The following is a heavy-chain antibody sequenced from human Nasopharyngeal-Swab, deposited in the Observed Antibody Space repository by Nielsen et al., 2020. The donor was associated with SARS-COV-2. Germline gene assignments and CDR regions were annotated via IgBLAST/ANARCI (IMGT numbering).Heavy chain of an antibody. D-gene: IGHD3-3*01. CDR1: GYTFTSYG. Sequence: ASVKVSCKASGYTFTSYGISWVRQAPGQGLEWMGWISAYNGNTNYAQKLQGRVTMTTYTSTSTAYMELRSLRSDDTAVYYCARDSLYYDFWSGSDYYYYGMDVWGQGTTVTVSS. J-gene: IGHJ6*02. CDR3: ARDSLYYDFWSGSDYYYYGMDV. CDR2: ISAYNGNT. V-gene: IGHV1-18*01.